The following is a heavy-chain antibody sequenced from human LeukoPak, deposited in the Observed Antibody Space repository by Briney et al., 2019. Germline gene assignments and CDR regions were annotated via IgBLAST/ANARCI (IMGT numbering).Heavy chain of an antibody. CDR3: ATWDAGGGYLGY. Sequence: ASVKVSCKVSGYTLTELSMHWVRQAPGKGLEWMGGFDTKDGETIYAQKFQGRVTMTEDTSTDTAYMALSSLRSEDTAVYYCATWDAGGGYLGYWGQGTLVTVSS. CDR2: FDTKDGET. J-gene: IGHJ4*02. V-gene: IGHV1-24*01. CDR1: GYTLTELS. D-gene: IGHD3-16*02.